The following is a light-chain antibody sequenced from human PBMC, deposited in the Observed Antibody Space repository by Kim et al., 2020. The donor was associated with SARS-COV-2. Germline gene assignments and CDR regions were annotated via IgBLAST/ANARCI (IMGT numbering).Light chain of an antibody. V-gene: IGLV2-14*03. CDR3: SSYTSSTTLGV. Sequence: QSALSQPASVSGSPGQSVTISCTGTSSDIGAFNYVSWYQQHPDKAPKLIIYDVNERPSGVSNRFSGSKSGNTASLTISGLQAEDEADYYCSSYTSSTTLGVFGGGTKVTVL. J-gene: IGLJ3*02. CDR2: DVN. CDR1: SSDIGAFNY.